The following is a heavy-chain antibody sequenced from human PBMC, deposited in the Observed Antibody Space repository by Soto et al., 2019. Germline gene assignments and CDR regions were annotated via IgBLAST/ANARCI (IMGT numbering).Heavy chain of an antibody. Sequence: GSGPTLVNPTQTLTLTCTFSGFSLTNNGEAVGWFRQSPGKALEWLVLIYWDDDNRYNPTLRTRLSTTKDTSKNQVVLTLTNMDPVDTATYYCAHSMAPRSFDFCGQGTLVTVSS. CDR3: AHSMAPRSFDF. V-gene: IGHV2-5*02. J-gene: IGHJ4*02. CDR2: IYWDDDN. CDR1: GFSLTNNGEA.